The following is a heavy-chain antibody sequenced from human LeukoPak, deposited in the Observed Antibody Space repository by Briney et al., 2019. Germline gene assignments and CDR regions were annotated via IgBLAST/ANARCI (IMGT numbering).Heavy chain of an antibody. D-gene: IGHD3-10*01. CDR2: IYYSGDT. Sequence: SETLSLTCAVYGGSFSGYYWSWIRQPPGKGLEWIGYIYYSGDTNYNPSLKSRVTISVDTSKNQFSLKLSSVTAADTAVYYCARVGGSGSYYNYFDPWGQGTLVTVSS. V-gene: IGHV4-59*01. CDR1: GGSFSGYY. J-gene: IGHJ5*02. CDR3: ARVGGSGSYYNYFDP.